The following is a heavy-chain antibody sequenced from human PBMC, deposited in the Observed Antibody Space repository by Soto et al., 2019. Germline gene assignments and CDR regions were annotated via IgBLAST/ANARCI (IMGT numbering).Heavy chain of an antibody. J-gene: IGHJ4*02. CDR1: GFTFSSYA. CDR2: ISYDGSDK. Sequence: QVQLVESGGGVVQPGRSLRLSCAASGFTFSSYATHWVRQAPGKGLEWVAVISYDGSDKYYADSVKGRFTISRDNSKNTLNLQMNSLRADDTAVYYCAKGLGEISPESYDYWGQGTLITVSS. CDR3: AKGLGEISPESYDY. V-gene: IGHV3-30*18. D-gene: IGHD3-16*02.